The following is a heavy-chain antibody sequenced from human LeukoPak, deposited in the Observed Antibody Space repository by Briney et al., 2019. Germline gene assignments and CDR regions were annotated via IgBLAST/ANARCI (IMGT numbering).Heavy chain of an antibody. J-gene: IGHJ4*02. CDR1: GFTFSSYA. CDR3: AKDGGAVAGIDPYYFDY. CDR2: ISGSGGST. Sequence: GGSLRLSCAASGFTFSSYAMSWVRQAPGKGLEWVSAISGSGGSTYYADSVKGRFTISRDNSKNTLYLQMNSLRAEDTAVYYCAKDGGAVAGIDPYYFDYWGQGTLVTVSS. V-gene: IGHV3-23*01. D-gene: IGHD6-19*01.